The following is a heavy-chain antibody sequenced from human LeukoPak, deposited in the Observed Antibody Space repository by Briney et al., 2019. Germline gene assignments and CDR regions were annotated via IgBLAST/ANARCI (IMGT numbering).Heavy chain of an antibody. CDR1: GFTFSSYA. Sequence: GGSLRLSCAASGFTFSSYAMHWVRQAPGKGLEWVAVISYDGSNKYYADSVKGRFTISRDNSKNTLYLQMNSLRAEDTAVYYCATDLSVAGPFDPWGQGTLVTVSS. J-gene: IGHJ5*02. V-gene: IGHV3-30-3*01. CDR3: ATDLSVAGPFDP. CDR2: ISYDGSNK. D-gene: IGHD6-19*01.